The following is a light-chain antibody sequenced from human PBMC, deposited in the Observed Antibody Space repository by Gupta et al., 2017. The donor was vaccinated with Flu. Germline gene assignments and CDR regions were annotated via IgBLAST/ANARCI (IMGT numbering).Light chain of an antibody. V-gene: IGKV4-1*01. CDR3: QQYSGTPYT. CDR2: WAS. J-gene: IGKJ2*01. Sequence: DIVMTQSPDSLAVSLGERATINCKSSQSVLYSANNKNYLAWYQQKPGQPPNLLIYWASTRESGVPDRFSGSGFGTDFTLTISSLQAEDVAVYYCQQYSGTPYTFGQGTKLEIK. CDR1: QSVLYSANNKNY.